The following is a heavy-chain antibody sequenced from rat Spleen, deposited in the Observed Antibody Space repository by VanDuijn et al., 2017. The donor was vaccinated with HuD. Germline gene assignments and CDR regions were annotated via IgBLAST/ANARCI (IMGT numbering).Heavy chain of an antibody. CDR3: VRHGYTRYYFDY. J-gene: IGHJ2*01. V-gene: IGHV5S23*01. D-gene: IGHD1-9*01. CDR2: ISTSGGST. CDR1: GFTFSNYD. Sequence: EVQLVESGGGLVQPGRSLKLSCAASGFTFSNYDMAWVRQAPKRGLEWVASISTSGGSTYYRDSVKGRFTISRDNAKSSLYLQMDSLRSEDTASYYCVRHGYTRYYFDYWGQGVMVTVSS.